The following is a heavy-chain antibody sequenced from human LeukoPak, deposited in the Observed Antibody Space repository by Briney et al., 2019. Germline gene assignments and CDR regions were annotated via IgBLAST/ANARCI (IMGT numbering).Heavy chain of an antibody. J-gene: IGHJ4*02. D-gene: IGHD6-19*01. CDR1: GFTFSSYN. V-gene: IGHV3-21*01. CDR3: ARDPDSSGWYFVPHV. Sequence: GGSLRLSCAASGFTFSSYNMNWVRQAPGKGLEWVSSISTSSSYIYYADSVKGRFTISRDNSKNTLYLQMNSLRTEDTAVYYCARDPDSSGWYFVPHVWGQGTLVTVSS. CDR2: ISTSSSYI.